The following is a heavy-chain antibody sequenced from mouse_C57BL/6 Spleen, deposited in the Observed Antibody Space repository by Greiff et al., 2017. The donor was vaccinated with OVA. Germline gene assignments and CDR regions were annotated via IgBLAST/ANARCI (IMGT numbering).Heavy chain of an antibody. D-gene: IGHD2-4*01. J-gene: IGHJ3*01. V-gene: IGHV2-2*01. CDR1: GFSLTSYG. CDR2: IWSGGST. Sequence: QVQLKQSGPGLVQPSQSLSITCTVSGFSLTSYGVHWVRQSPGKGLEWLGVIWSGGSTDYNAAFISRLSIVKDKSKSQVFFKMNSLKADDTAIYYCARTRYDYDGGFAYWRQGTLVTVSA. CDR3: ARTRYDYDGGFAY.